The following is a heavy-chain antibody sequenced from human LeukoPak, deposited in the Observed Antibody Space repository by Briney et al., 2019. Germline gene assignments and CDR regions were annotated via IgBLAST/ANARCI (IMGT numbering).Heavy chain of an antibody. D-gene: IGHD2-15*01. Sequence: GGSLRLSCAASRFTLSTYWMSWVRQAPGKGLEWVAHIKQDGSQEYYVDSVKGRFTISRDSAKNSLYLQMNSLRAEDTAVYYCTSVVVAAPPFFDYWGQGTLVTVSS. J-gene: IGHJ4*02. V-gene: IGHV3-7*01. CDR2: IKQDGSQE. CDR1: RFTLSTYW. CDR3: TSVVVAAPPFFDY.